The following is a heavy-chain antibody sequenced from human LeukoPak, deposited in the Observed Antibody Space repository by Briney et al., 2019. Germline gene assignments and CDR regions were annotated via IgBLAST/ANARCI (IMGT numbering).Heavy chain of an antibody. CDR1: GFTFSSYW. J-gene: IGHJ4*02. V-gene: IGHV3-7*01. CDR2: IKQDGSEI. Sequence: GGSLRLSCAASGFTFSSYWMSWVRQAPGKGLEWVANIKQDGSEIYYVDSVKGRFTISRDNAKNSLYLQMNSLRAEDTAVYYCARDFGGSYSEFDYWGQGTLVTVSS. CDR3: ARDFGGSYSEFDY. D-gene: IGHD1-26*01.